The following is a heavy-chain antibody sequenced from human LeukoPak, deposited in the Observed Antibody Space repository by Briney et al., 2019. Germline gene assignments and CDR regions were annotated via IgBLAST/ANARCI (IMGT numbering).Heavy chain of an antibody. V-gene: IGHV4-59*01. D-gene: IGHD3-16*02. Sequence: SETLSLTCTVSGGSISSYYWSWIRQPPGKALECIGYISYSGSTNYNPSLKSRLTISVDASKNQFSLKLNSVTAADTAVYYCARVAWGTYRRQYYFAYWGQGTLVTVSS. CDR1: GGSISSYY. J-gene: IGHJ4*02. CDR3: ARVAWGTYRRQYYFAY. CDR2: ISYSGST.